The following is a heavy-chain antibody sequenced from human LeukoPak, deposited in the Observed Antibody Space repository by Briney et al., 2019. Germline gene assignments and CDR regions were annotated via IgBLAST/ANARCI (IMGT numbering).Heavy chain of an antibody. V-gene: IGHV3-23*01. Sequence: GGSLRLSCTVSGFTVSSNSMSWVRQAPGKGLEWVSSISRSGGATYYADSVKGRFTISRDNSRNTLSLHMNSLRAEDTAVYFCAKHAGGHDLDALDIWGQGTMVTVSS. CDR3: AKHAGGHDLDALDI. D-gene: IGHD2-2*01. CDR2: ISRSGGAT. CDR1: GFTVSSNS. J-gene: IGHJ3*02.